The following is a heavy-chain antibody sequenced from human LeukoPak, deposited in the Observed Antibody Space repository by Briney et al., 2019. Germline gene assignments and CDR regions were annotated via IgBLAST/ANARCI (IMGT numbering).Heavy chain of an antibody. V-gene: IGHV3-11*01. CDR1: GFTFSDYY. D-gene: IGHD4-23*01. CDR2: ISSSGSTI. Sequence: GGSLRLSCAASGFTFSDYYMSWIREAPGKGLEWVSYISSSGSTIYYADSVKGRFTISRDNAKNSLYLQMNSLRAEDTAVYYCARVPTVVNGYYYGMDVWGQGTTVTFSS. CDR3: ARVPTVVNGYYYGMDV. J-gene: IGHJ6*02.